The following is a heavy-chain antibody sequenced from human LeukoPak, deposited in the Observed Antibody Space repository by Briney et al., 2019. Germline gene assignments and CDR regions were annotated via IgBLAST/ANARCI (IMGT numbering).Heavy chain of an antibody. CDR2: ISGSGGST. J-gene: IGHJ4*02. CDR1: GFTFSSYG. Sequence: PGGSLRLSCAASGFTFSSYGMSWIRQAPGKGLEWVSGISGSGGSTYYADSVKGRFTISRDNSKNTLYLQMNGLRAEDTAVYYCAKELRSRQWLGDYFDYWGQGTLVTVSS. V-gene: IGHV3-23*01. CDR3: AKELRSRQWLGDYFDY. D-gene: IGHD6-19*01.